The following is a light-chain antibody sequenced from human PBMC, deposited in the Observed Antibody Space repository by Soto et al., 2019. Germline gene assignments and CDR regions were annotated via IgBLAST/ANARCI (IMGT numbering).Light chain of an antibody. J-gene: IGKJ1*01. CDR1: QSVSGSY. CDR3: QQYGGSPTWT. V-gene: IGKV3-20*01. Sequence: EIVLTQSPGTLSLSPGERATLSCRASQSVSGSYLAWYQQKPGQAPRLLIYGASGRATGIPDSFSGSGSATDFTLPISRLQTPDFAAYYCQQYGGSPTWTFGQGTKVDIK. CDR2: GAS.